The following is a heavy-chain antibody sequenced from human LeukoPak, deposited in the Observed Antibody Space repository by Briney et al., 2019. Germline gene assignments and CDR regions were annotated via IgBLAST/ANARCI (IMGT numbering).Heavy chain of an antibody. CDR3: ARSLSSGWYEGYYSDY. Sequence: PSETLSLTCTVSGGSISSYYWSWIRQPAGKGLEWIGRIYTSGSTNYNPSLKSRVTMSVDTSKNQFSLKLSSVTAADTAVYYCARSLSSGWYEGYYSDYWGQGTMVTVSS. J-gene: IGHJ4*02. CDR2: IYTSGST. D-gene: IGHD6-19*01. CDR1: GGSISSYY. V-gene: IGHV4-4*07.